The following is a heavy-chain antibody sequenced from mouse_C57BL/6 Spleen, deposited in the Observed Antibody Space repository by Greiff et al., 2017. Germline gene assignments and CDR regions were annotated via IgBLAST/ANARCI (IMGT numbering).Heavy chain of an antibody. Sequence: QVQLQQPGAELVMPGASVKLSCKASGFTFTSYWMHWVNQRPGQGLEWIGEIDPSDSYSNSYQNVKGKSTLTVDKSSSTAYMQLSSLTSEDSAVYYCAKSSYGSSLYFDYWGQGTTLTVSS. V-gene: IGHV1-69*01. D-gene: IGHD1-1*01. CDR2: IDPSDSYS. CDR1: GFTFTSYW. J-gene: IGHJ2*01. CDR3: AKSSYGSSLYFDY.